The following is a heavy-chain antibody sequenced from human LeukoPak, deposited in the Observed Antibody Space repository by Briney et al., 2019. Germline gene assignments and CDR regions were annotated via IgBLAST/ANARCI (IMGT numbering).Heavy chain of an antibody. CDR3: ARERYYYDSTYYYVKYFDY. J-gene: IGHJ4*02. D-gene: IGHD3-22*01. CDR2: IYSGGTT. CDR1: GFTVSGNY. Sequence: PGGSLRLSCAVSGFTVSGNYMSWVRQAPGKGLEWVSLIYSGGTTYYADSVKGRFTISRDNSKNTLYLQMNSLRAEDTAVYYCARERYYYDSTYYYVKYFDYWGQGTLVTVSS. V-gene: IGHV3-53*01.